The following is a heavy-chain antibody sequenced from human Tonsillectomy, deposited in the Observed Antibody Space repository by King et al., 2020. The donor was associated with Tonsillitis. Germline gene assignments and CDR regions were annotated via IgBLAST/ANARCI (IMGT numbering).Heavy chain of an antibody. V-gene: IGHV3-23*04. Sequence: VQLVESGGGLVQPGGSLRLSCAVSGFTFRSYAMSWVRQAPGKGLEWVSGISGSGSSTYYADSVKGRFSISRANSKNTLYVEMNNQSTEDTAVYYCAKDLLQCSGGSCYNAFDIWGQGTMVTVSP. CDR3: AKDLLQCSGGSCYNAFDI. CDR2: ISGSGSST. CDR1: GFTFRSYA. D-gene: IGHD2-15*01. J-gene: IGHJ3*02.